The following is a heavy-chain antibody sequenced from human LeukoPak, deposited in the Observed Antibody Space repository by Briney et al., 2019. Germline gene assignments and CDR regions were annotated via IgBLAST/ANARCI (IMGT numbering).Heavy chain of an antibody. J-gene: IGHJ4*02. D-gene: IGHD3-10*01. CDR1: GFTVSSNY. CDR2: IYSGGST. V-gene: IGHV3-66*01. Sequence: PGGALRLSCAASGFTVSSNYMSWVRQAPGKGLEGVSVIYSGGSTYYADSVKGRFTISRDNSKNTRYLQMNSLRAEDTAVYYCENDYVGVYYYGSGSSALDYWGQGTLVTVSS. CDR3: ENDYVGVYYYGSGSSALDY.